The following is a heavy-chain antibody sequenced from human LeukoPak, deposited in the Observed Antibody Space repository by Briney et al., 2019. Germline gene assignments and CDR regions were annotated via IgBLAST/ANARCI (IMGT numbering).Heavy chain of an antibody. J-gene: IGHJ4*02. Sequence: GGSLRLSCAASGFTFSSYSMSWVRQAPGKGLEWLSYISSSSSTIYYADSVKGRFTVSRDNAKNSLYLQMNSLRAEDTAVYYCARDLDYDFWSGYYMPHYFDYWGQGTLVTVSS. D-gene: IGHD3-3*01. CDR3: ARDLDYDFWSGYYMPHYFDY. CDR2: ISSSSSTI. V-gene: IGHV3-48*04. CDR1: GFTFSSYS.